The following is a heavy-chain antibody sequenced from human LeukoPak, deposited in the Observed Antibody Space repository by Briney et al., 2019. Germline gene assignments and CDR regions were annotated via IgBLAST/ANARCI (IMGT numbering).Heavy chain of an antibody. CDR2: IRYDGSNK. J-gene: IGHJ4*02. V-gene: IGHV3-30*02. D-gene: IGHD3-10*01. CDR3: AKDLSFLPFGELLARYFDY. CDR1: GFTFSSYG. Sequence: QAGGSLRLSCAASGFTFSSYGMHWVRQAPGKGLEWVAFIRYDGSNKYYADSVKGRFTISRDNSKNTLYLQMNSLRAEDTAVYYCAKDLSFLPFGELLARYFDYWGQGTLVTVSS.